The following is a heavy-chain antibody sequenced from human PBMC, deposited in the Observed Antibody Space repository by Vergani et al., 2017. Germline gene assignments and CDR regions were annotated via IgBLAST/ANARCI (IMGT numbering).Heavy chain of an antibody. D-gene: IGHD3-10*01. CDR2: IYYSGST. CDR3: ARESGVFYYGSGSYYSNWFDP. V-gene: IGHV4-59*01. CDR1: GGSISSYY. J-gene: IGHJ5*02. Sequence: QVQLQESGPGLVKPSETLSLTCTDSGGSISSYYWSWIRQPPGKGLEWIGYIYYSGSTNYNPSLKSRVTISVDTSKNQFSLKLSSVTAADTAVYYCARESGVFYYGSGSYYSNWFDPWGQGTLVTVSS.